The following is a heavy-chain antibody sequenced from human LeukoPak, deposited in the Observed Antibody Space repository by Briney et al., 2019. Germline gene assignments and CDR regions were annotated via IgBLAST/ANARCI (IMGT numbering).Heavy chain of an antibody. Sequence: ASVNVSCKVSGAILIELSIHWVRQSPGKGLEWMGGFDSEDGKTKAAQSFLDRVSLTEDTSLATAYMELRSLTSEDTAVYYCVTGSSERDYYESGTYYLGDSWGQGTVVTVSS. V-gene: IGHV1-24*01. CDR3: VTGSSERDYYESGTYYLGDS. D-gene: IGHD3-10*01. J-gene: IGHJ4*02. CDR1: GAILIELS. CDR2: FDSEDGKT.